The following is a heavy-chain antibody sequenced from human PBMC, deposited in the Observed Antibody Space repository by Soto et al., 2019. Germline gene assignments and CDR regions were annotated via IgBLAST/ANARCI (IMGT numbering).Heavy chain of an antibody. CDR1: GFTFSSYS. V-gene: IGHV3-48*01. Sequence: GGSLRLSCAASGFTFSSYSMNWVRQAPGKGLEWVSYISSSSSTIYYADSVKGRFTISRDNAKNSLYLQMNSLRAEDTAVYYCAREPGQWVVPAFDIWGQGTMVTVSS. J-gene: IGHJ3*02. D-gene: IGHD6-19*01. CDR2: ISSSSSTI. CDR3: AREPGQWVVPAFDI.